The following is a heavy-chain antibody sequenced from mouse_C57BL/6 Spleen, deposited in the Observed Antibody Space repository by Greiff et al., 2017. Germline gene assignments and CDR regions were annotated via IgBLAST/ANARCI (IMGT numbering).Heavy chain of an antibody. V-gene: IGHV1-69*01. CDR2: IDPSDSYT. CDR1: GYTFTSYW. CDR3: ARTGYRPTEGFAD. J-gene: IGHJ3*01. D-gene: IGHD2-14*01. Sequence: QVQLQQPGAELVMPGASVKLSCKASGYTFTSYWMHWVKQRPGQGLEWIGEIDPSDSYTNYYQNFKGKSTLTVDKSSSTAYMQLISLTSEDSAVYYCARTGYRPTEGFADWGQGTLVTVSA.